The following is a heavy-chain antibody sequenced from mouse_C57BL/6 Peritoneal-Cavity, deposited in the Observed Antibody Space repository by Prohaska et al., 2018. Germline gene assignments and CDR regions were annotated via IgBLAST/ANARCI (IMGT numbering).Heavy chain of an antibody. CDR3: TKTAYYAMDY. V-gene: IGHV6-3*01. Sequence: EVKLEESGGGLVQPGGSMKLSCVSSGFTFSNYWMHWVRQSPAKGLEWVAQIRFKSDNYATHYAESVKGRFTISRDESKSSVYLQMNNLRAEDTGIYYCTKTAYYAMDYWGQRNSVTVTS. CDR1: GFTFSNYW. D-gene: IGHD4-1*01. J-gene: IGHJ4*01. CDR2: IRFKSDNYAT.